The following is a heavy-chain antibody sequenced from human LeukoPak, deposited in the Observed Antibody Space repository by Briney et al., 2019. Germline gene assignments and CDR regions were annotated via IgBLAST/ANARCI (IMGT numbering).Heavy chain of an antibody. J-gene: IGHJ4*02. CDR2: SSDSGGTT. V-gene: IGHV3-23*01. Sequence: GGSLRLSCAASGFTFTTYAMSWVRQAPGKGLEWVSISSDSGGTTYYADSVKGRFTISRDNSKNTLYLQMNSLRVEDAAVYYCTNDFDYWGQGTLVTVSS. CDR3: TNDFDY. CDR1: GFTFTTYA.